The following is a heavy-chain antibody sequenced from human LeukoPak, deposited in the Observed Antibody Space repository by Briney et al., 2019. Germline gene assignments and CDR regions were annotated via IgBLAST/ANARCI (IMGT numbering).Heavy chain of an antibody. CDR2: IIPIFGTA. V-gene: IGHV1-69*05. CDR1: GGTFSSYA. CDR3: ARFYYSYGWDYYYGMDV. Sequence: SVKVSCKASGGTFSSYAISWVRQAPGQGLEWMGGIIPIFGTANYAQKFQGRVTITRDTSASTAYMELSSLRSEDTAVYYCARFYYSYGWDYYYGMDVWGQGTTVTVSS. J-gene: IGHJ6*02. D-gene: IGHD5-18*01.